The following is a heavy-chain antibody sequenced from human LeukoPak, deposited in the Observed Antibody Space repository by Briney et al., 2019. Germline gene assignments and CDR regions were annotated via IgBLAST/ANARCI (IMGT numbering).Heavy chain of an antibody. CDR1: GHPFTSYD. J-gene: IGHJ5*02. V-gene: IGHV1-8*01. CDR3: ARNPAETGDFEP. D-gene: IGHD2/OR15-2a*01. CDR2: MNPSNGNT. Sequence: ASVKVSCKASGHPFTSYDINWVRQAPGQGLEWMGWMNPSNGNTGYAQKLQGRVSMTRDTSMSTAYMELSGLTSEDTAIYYCARNPAETGDFEPWGQGTLVTVSS.